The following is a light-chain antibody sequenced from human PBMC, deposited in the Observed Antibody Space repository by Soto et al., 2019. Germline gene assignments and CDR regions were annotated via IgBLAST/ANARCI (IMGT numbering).Light chain of an antibody. J-gene: IGLJ1*01. Sequence: QSALTQSASVSGSPGQSITSSCTGTSIDVGGYNYVSWYQQHPGKAPKLTIYDVSNRPSGVSIRFSGSKSGNTASLTISGLQAEDEADYYCSSYTSSSTLYVFGTGTKVTVL. CDR3: SSYTSSSTLYV. V-gene: IGLV2-14*01. CDR2: DVS. CDR1: SIDVGGYNY.